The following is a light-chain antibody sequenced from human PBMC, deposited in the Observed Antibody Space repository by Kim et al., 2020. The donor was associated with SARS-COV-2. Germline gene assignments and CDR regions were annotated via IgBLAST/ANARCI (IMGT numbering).Light chain of an antibody. J-gene: IGKJ4*01. Sequence: DIQMTQSPSSLSASVGDRVTITCQASQDISNYLNWYQQKPGKAPKLLIYDASNLETGVPSRFSGSGSGTDFTFTISSLQPEDIATYYCQQYDNLPLTCGGATKVDIK. V-gene: IGKV1-33*01. CDR3: QQYDNLPLT. CDR2: DAS. CDR1: QDISNY.